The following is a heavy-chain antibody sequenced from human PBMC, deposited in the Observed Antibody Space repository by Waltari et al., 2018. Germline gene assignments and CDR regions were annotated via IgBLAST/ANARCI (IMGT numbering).Heavy chain of an antibody. Sequence: EVQLVQSGAEVKKPGESLKISCKGSGYSFTSYWIGWVRQMPGKGLEWMGIIYPGDSDTRYSPSFQGQVTISADKSISTAYLQWSSLKASDTAMYYCARAVRFHRIVVVVAATRGVSYFDYWGQGTLVTVSS. CDR3: ARAVRFHRIVVVVAATRGVSYFDY. CDR1: GYSFTSYW. V-gene: IGHV5-51*01. J-gene: IGHJ4*02. CDR2: IYPGDSDT. D-gene: IGHD2-15*01.